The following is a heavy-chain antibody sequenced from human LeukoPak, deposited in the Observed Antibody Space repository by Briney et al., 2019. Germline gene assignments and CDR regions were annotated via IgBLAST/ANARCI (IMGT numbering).Heavy chain of an antibody. CDR1: GGSFSGYY. CDR3: ATSYSSSWYEFHY. CDR2: INHSGST. Sequence: KPSETLSLTCAVYGGSFSGYYWSWIRQPSGKGLEWIGEINHSGSTNYNPSLKSRVTISVDTSKNQFSLKLSSVTAADTAVYYCATSYSSSWYEFHYWGQGTLVTVSS. J-gene: IGHJ4*02. D-gene: IGHD6-13*01. V-gene: IGHV4-34*01.